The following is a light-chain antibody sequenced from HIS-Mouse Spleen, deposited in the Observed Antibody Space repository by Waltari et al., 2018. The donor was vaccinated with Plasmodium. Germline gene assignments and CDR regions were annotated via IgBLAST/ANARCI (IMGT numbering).Light chain of an antibody. V-gene: IGLV2-23*01. J-gene: IGLJ2*01. Sequence: QSALTQHASVSGSPGQSITISCTGPSSDVGRYNLVSWYQQHPGKAPKLMIYEGSKRPSGVSNRFSGSKSGNTASLTISGLQAEDEADYYCCSYAGSRVFGGGTKLTVL. CDR2: EGS. CDR3: CSYAGSRV. CDR1: SSDVGRYNL.